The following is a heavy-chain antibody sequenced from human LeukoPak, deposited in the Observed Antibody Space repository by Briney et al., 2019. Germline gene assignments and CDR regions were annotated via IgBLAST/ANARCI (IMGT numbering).Heavy chain of an antibody. CDR1: GFSLSTSGMC. Sequence: ESGPTLVNPTQTLTLTCTFSGFSLSTSGMCVSWIRQPPGKALQLLARIYWEDYKYYKTSLNTRLNICKDTSKNQVVLTMTNMDPVDTATYYCARMGSCGGSYQKFDYWGQGTLVTVSS. CDR3: ARMGSCGGSYQKFDY. J-gene: IGHJ4*02. CDR2: IYWEDYK. D-gene: IGHD1-26*01. V-gene: IGHV2-70*11.